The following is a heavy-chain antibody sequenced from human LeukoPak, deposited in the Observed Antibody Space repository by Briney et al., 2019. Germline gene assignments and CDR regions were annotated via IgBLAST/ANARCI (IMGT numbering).Heavy chain of an antibody. D-gene: IGHD4/OR15-4a*01. CDR3: ARRAGAYSHPYDY. CDR1: GFTFSDYY. CDR2: ISSSGSTI. Sequence: PGGSLRLSCAASGFTFSDYYMSWIRQAAGKGLEWVSYISSSGSTIYYADSVKGRFTISRDNSKNTLSLQMNSLRAEDTAVYYCARRAGAYSHPYDYWGQGTLVTVSS. J-gene: IGHJ4*02. V-gene: IGHV3-11*01.